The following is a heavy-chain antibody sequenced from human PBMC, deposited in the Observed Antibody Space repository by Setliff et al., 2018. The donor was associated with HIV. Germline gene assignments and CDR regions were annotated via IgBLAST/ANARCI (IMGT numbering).Heavy chain of an antibody. J-gene: IGHJ3*01. CDR1: GGSISTYY. V-gene: IGHV4-59*01. D-gene: IGHD4-17*01. CDR3: ARVQMAYAAFDV. Sequence: SETLSLTCTVSGGSISTYYWSWIRQPPGKGLEWIGSIYFTGSSDNNPSLKGRVTLSVDTSKHQFSLKLSSVTAADTAVYYCARVQMAYAAFDVWGQGTMVTVSS. CDR2: IYFTGSS.